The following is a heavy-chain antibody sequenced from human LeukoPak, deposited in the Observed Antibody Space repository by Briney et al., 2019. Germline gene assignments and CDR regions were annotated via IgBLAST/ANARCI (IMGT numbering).Heavy chain of an antibody. CDR3: ATEAKAAADY. J-gene: IGHJ4*02. CDR1: GFTFSSYS. D-gene: IGHD6-13*01. V-gene: IGHV3-21*01. CDR2: ISSSSSYI. Sequence: GGSLRLSCAASGFTFSSYSMNWVRQAPGKGLEWVSSISSSSSYIYYADSVRGRFTISRGNAKNSLYLQMNSLRAEDTAVYYCATEAKAAADYWGQGTLVTVSS.